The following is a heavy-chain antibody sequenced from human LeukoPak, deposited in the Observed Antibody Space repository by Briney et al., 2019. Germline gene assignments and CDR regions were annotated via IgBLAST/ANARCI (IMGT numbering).Heavy chain of an antibody. CDR3: ASGYSYGEDFDY. J-gene: IGHJ4*02. CDR1: GGTFSGYA. V-gene: IGHV1-69*01. CDR2: IIPIFGTA. Sequence: SVKVSCKASGGTFSGYAISWVRQAPGQGLEWMGGIIPIFGTANYAQKFQGRVTITADESTSTAYMELSSLRSEDTAVYYCASGYSYGEDFDYWGQGTLVTVSS. D-gene: IGHD5-18*01.